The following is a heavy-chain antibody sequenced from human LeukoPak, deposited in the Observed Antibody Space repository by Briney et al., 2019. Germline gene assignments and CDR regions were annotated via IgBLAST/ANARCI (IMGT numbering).Heavy chain of an antibody. J-gene: IGHJ4*02. CDR2: IKQDGSEK. V-gene: IGHV3-7*01. CDR1: GFTFSNYW. CDR3: ARDDYGGTAY. Sequence: GGSLRLSCAASGFTFSNYWMSWVRQAPGKGLEWVANIKQDGSEKYYVDSVRGRFTISRDNAKNSLHLQMNSLRADDTAVYYCARDDYGGTAYWGQGTLVTVSS. D-gene: IGHD4/OR15-4a*01.